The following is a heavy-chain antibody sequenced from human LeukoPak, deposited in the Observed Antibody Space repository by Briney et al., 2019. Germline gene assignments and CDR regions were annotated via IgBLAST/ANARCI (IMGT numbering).Heavy chain of an antibody. CDR1: GGTFSSYA. Sequence: ASVKVSCKASGGTFSSYAISWVRQAPGQGLEWMGGIIPIFGTANYAQKFQGRVTITADESTSTAYMELSSLRSEDMALYYCAKSAAAGYYFDYWGQGTLVTVSS. D-gene: IGHD6-13*01. CDR3: AKSAAAGYYFDY. CDR2: IIPIFGTA. V-gene: IGHV1-69*01. J-gene: IGHJ4*02.